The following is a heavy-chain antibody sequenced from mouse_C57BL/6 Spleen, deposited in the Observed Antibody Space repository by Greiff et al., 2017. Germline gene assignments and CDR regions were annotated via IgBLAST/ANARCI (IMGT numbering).Heavy chain of an antibody. CDR3: AREGYDYDGLSWFAY. Sequence: QVQLQQSGPELVKPGASVKISCKASGYAFSSSWMNWVKQRPGKGLEWIGRIYPGDGDTNYNGKFKGKATLTADKSSSTAYMQLSSLTSEDSAVYFCAREGYDYDGLSWFAYWGQGTLVTVSA. V-gene: IGHV1-82*01. J-gene: IGHJ3*01. CDR1: GYAFSSSW. CDR2: IYPGDGDT. D-gene: IGHD2-4*01.